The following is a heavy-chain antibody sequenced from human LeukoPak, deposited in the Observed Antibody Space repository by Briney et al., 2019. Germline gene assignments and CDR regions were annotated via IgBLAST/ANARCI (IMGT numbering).Heavy chain of an antibody. D-gene: IGHD5-18*01. CDR3: ARAGYSFDSPNYFDY. J-gene: IGHJ4*02. V-gene: IGHV3-23*01. CDR2: IGGSGGST. Sequence: GGSLRLSCAASGFTFSSYAMSWVRQAPGKGLEWVSAIGGSGGSTYYADSVKGRFTISRDNAKNSLYLQMNSLRAEDTAVYYCARAGYSFDSPNYFDYWGQGTLVTVSS. CDR1: GFTFSSYA.